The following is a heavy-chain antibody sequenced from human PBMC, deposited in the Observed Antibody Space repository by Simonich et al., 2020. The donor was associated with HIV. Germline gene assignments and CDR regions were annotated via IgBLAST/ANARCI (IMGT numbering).Heavy chain of an antibody. D-gene: IGHD6-19*01. J-gene: IGHJ2*01. CDR1: GFTFSDYH. Sequence: QVQLVESGGGLVKPGGSLRLSCAASGFTFSDYHMNWIRQAPGKGLEWISYISSSGSTIYYADSVKGRFTISRDNAKNSLFLQMNSLRAEDTAVYYCASIVPGTWYFDLWGRGTLVTVSS. CDR3: ASIVPGTWYFDL. CDR2: ISSSGSTI. V-gene: IGHV3-11*01.